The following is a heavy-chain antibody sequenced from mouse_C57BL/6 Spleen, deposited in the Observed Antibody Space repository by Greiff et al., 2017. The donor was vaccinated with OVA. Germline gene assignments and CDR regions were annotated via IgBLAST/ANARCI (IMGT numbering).Heavy chain of an antibody. CDR2: IDPSDSYT. D-gene: IGHD1-1*01. CDR3: ARRGNYGSSDDY. J-gene: IGHJ2*01. CDR1: GYTFTSYW. Sequence: VQLQQPGAELVKPGASVKLSCKASGYTFTSYWMQWVKQRPGQGLEWIGEIDPSDSYTNYNQKFKGKATLTVDTSSSTAYMQLSSLTSEDSAVYDCARRGNYGSSDDYWGQGTTLTVSA. V-gene: IGHV1-50*01.